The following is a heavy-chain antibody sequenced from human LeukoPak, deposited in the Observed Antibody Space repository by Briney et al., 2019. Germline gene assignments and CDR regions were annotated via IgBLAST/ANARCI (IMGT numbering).Heavy chain of an antibody. J-gene: IGHJ5*02. V-gene: IGHV1-3*01. CDR1: GYTFTSYA. CDR2: INAGNGNT. Sequence: EASVKVSCKASGYTFTSYAMHWVRQAPGQGLEWMGWINAGNGNTKYSQKFQGRVTITRDTSASTAYMELSSLRSEDTAVYYCARELRSYSGSYAPWGQGTLVTVSS. D-gene: IGHD1-26*01. CDR3: ARELRSYSGSYAP.